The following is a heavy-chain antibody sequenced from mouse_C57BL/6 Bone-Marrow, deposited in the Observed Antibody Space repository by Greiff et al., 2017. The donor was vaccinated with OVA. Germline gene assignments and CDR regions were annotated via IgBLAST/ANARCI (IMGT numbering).Heavy chain of an antibody. CDR1: GFSLTSYA. Sequence: VQLQESGPGLVAPSQSLSITCTVSGFSLTSYAISWVRQPPGKGLEWLGVIWTGGGTNYNSALKSRLSISKDNSKSQVFLKMNSLQTDDTARYYCARNYYSNLYYYAMDYWGQGTSVTVSS. CDR3: ARNYYSNLYYYAMDY. J-gene: IGHJ4*01. D-gene: IGHD2-5*01. V-gene: IGHV2-9-1*01. CDR2: IWTGGGT.